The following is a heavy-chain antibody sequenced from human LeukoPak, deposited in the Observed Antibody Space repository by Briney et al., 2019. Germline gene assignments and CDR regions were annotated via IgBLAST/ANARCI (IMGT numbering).Heavy chain of an antibody. V-gene: IGHV1-24*01. J-gene: IGHJ4*02. CDR1: GYTLTELS. CDR2: FVPEDGYT. Sequence: ASVKVSCKVSGYTLTELSMHWVRQAPGEGLEWMGGFVPEDGYTIYAQKFQGRVTITGDRYTATAYMELSSLRYEETAVYYCVTRWGGLDYWGQGTLVTVSS. CDR3: VTRWGGLDY. D-gene: IGHD4-23*01.